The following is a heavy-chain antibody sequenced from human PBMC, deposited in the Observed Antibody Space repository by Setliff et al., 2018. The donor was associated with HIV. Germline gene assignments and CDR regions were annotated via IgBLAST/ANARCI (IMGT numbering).Heavy chain of an antibody. V-gene: IGHV4-34*01. CDR2: INHSGST. Sequence: PSETLSLTCAVYGASFSGYYWSWVRQPPGKGLEWIGEINHSGSTNYNPSLKSRVTISVDTSKNQFSLKVRSVTAADTAVYYCARLRWAATAGTRDYYYYGMDVWVPETLLVTVSS. J-gene: IGHJ6*02. CDR1: GASFSGYY. CDR3: ARLRWAATAGTRDYYYYGMDV. D-gene: IGHD6-13*01.